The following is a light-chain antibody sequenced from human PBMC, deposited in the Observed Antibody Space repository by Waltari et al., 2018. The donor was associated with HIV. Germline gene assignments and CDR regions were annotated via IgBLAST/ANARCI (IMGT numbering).Light chain of an antibody. CDR1: QGISTY. CDR2: AAS. Sequence: DIQLTQSPSFLSASVGDRVTITCRASQGISTYLAWYQQKPGKVPKLLIYAASTLQSGVPSRFSGSGSGTEFTLTIGGLQPEDFATYYCQQLNSYTQITFGGGTKVEIK. CDR3: QQLNSYTQIT. V-gene: IGKV1-9*01. J-gene: IGKJ4*01.